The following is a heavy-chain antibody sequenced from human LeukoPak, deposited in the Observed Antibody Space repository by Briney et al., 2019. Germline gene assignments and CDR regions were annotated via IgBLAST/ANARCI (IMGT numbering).Heavy chain of an antibody. CDR1: GGSFSGYY. V-gene: IGHV4-34*01. CDR2: INQSGST. D-gene: IGHD5-24*01. J-gene: IGHJ5*02. Sequence: SETLSLTCAVYGGSFSGYYWSWIRQPPGKGLEWIGEINQSGSTDYNPSLKSRVTISVDTSKNQFSLKMSSVTAADTAVYYCARNLARDGYNNFGHWGQGTLVTVYS. CDR3: ARNLARDGYNNFGH.